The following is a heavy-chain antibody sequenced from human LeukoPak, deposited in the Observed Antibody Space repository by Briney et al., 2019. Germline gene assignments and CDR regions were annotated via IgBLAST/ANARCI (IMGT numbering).Heavy chain of an antibody. Sequence: SVKVSCKASGGTFSSYAISWVRQAPGQGLEWMGGIIPIFGTANYAQKFQGRVTITADESTSTAYMELSSLRSEDTAVYYCARGERDLLLPPTNFDYWGQGTLVTVSS. J-gene: IGHJ4*02. D-gene: IGHD3-22*01. CDR3: ARGERDLLLPPTNFDY. CDR1: GGTFSSYA. CDR2: IIPIFGTA. V-gene: IGHV1-69*13.